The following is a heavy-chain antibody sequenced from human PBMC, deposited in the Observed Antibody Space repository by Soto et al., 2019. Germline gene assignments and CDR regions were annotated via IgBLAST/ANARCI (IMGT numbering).Heavy chain of an antibody. CDR1: GGSISSGGYY. CDR3: ARVTTIFGVVIPWFDP. V-gene: IGHV4-31*03. D-gene: IGHD3-3*01. J-gene: IGHJ5*02. Sequence: QVQLQESGPGLVKPSQTLSLTCTVSGGSISSGGYYWSWIRQHPGKGLEWIGYIYYSGSTYYNPSLKSRVTISVDTSKNQFSLKLSSVTAADTAVYYCARVTTIFGVVIPWFDPWGQGTLVTVSS. CDR2: IYYSGST.